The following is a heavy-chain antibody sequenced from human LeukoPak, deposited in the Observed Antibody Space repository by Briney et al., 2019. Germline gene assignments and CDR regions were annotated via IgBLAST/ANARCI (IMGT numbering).Heavy chain of an antibody. Sequence: SETLSLTCAVYGGSFSGYYWSWIRQPPGKGLEWIGEINHSGSTNYNPSLKSRVTISVDTSKNQFSLRLSSVTAADTAVYYCARRLSGYTFDYWGQGTLVTVSS. CDR3: ARRLSGYTFDY. J-gene: IGHJ4*02. CDR1: GGSFSGYY. D-gene: IGHD3-16*02. CDR2: INHSGST. V-gene: IGHV4-34*01.